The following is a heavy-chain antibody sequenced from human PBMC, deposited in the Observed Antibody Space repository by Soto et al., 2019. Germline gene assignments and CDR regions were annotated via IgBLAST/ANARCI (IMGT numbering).Heavy chain of an antibody. Sequence: GGSLRLFCAASGFTFSSYWMSWVQQAPGKXLEWVANIKQDGSEKYYVDSVKGRFTISRDNAKNSLYLQMNSLRAEDTAVYYCARDQTSYCDSSGRLYYFDYWGQGTLLTVSS. J-gene: IGHJ4*02. CDR1: GFTFSSYW. V-gene: IGHV3-7*03. CDR2: IKQDGSEK. CDR3: ARDQTSYCDSSGRLYYFDY. D-gene: IGHD3-22*01.